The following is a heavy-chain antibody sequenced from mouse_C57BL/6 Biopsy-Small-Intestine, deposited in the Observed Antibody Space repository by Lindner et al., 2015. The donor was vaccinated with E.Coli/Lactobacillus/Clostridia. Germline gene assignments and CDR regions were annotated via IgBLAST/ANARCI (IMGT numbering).Heavy chain of an antibody. Sequence: SVKVSCKASGYTFTSYGISWVRQAPGQGLEWMGWISTSSENTNYAQTLQGRVTMTTDTSTNTAYMELRALRSDDTAVYYCARTSQGPSGSYFIYWGQGTLVTVSS. CDR1: GYTFTSYG. CDR2: ISTSSENT. CDR3: ARTSQGPSGSYFIY. D-gene: IGHD3-2*02. J-gene: IGHJ4*01. V-gene: IGHV1-66*01.